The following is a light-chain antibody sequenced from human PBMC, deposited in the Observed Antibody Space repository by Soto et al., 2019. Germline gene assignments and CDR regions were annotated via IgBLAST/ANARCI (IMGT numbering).Light chain of an antibody. CDR3: QQYNSYSPT. Sequence: AIRMTQSPSSFSASTGDRVTITRRASQGISSYLAWYQQKPGKAPKLLIYAASTLQSGVPSRFSGSGSETEFTLTISGLQPGDSATYYCQQYNSYSPTFGQGTKVDIK. J-gene: IGKJ1*01. CDR1: QGISSY. CDR2: AAS. V-gene: IGKV1-8*01.